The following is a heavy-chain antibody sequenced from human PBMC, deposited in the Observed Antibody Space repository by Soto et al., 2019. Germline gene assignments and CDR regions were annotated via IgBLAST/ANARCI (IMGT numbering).Heavy chain of an antibody. J-gene: IGHJ4*02. D-gene: IGHD5-12*01. V-gene: IGHV4-34*01. CDR1: GGSFSGYY. CDR3: VRMGDGYAFDY. Sequence: PSETLSLTCAVYGGSFSGYYWSWIRQPPGKGLEWIGEINHSGSTNYNPSLKSRVTISVDTSKNQFSLKLSSVTAADTAVYYCVRMGDGYAFDYWGQGTLVTVSS. CDR2: INHSGST.